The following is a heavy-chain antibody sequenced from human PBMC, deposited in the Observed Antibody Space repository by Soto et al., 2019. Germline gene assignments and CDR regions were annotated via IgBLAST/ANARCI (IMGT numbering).Heavy chain of an antibody. Sequence: QVQLVQSGAEVKKPGSSVKVSCKASGGTFSSYTISWVRQAPGQGLEWMGRIIPILGIANYAQKFQGRVTITGDNSRSPDSVELSSLSSEDTAVYCWARERVGGSYSWGGFDLWGQGTLVTVSS. V-gene: IGHV1-69*08. J-gene: IGHJ5*02. D-gene: IGHD1-26*01. CDR2: IIPILGIA. CDR1: GGTFSSYT. CDR3: ARERVGGSYSWGGFDL.